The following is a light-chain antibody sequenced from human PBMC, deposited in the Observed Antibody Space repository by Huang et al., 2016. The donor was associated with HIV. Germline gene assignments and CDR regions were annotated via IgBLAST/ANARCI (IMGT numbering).Light chain of an antibody. Sequence: DIVMTQSPDSLAVSPGERATINCKSSQSLLYSLSKKNYLAWFQQKPGRPPKLLIYWATARESGVPDRFSGSGSGTDFTLTINNLQAEDVAVYFCLQYYSVPQTFGHGTKVEIK. J-gene: IGKJ1*01. V-gene: IGKV4-1*01. CDR3: LQYYSVPQT. CDR1: QSLLYSLSKKNY. CDR2: WAT.